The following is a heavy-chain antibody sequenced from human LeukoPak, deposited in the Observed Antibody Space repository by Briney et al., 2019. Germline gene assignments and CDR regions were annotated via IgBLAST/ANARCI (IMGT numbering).Heavy chain of an antibody. CDR2: ISGSGGST. CDR1: GFTFSSYA. V-gene: IGHV3-23*01. Sequence: GGSLRLSCAASGFTFSSYAMSWVRQAPGKGLEWVSAISGSGGSTYYADSVKGRFTISRDNSKNTLYLQMNSLRAEDTAVYYCAKPMGGYCSSTSCYIRAFDYWGQGTLVTVSS. CDR3: AKPMGGYCSSTSCYIRAFDY. J-gene: IGHJ4*02. D-gene: IGHD2-2*02.